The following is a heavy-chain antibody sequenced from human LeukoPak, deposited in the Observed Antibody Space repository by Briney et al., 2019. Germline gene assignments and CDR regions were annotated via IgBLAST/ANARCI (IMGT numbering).Heavy chain of an antibody. CDR2: ISSSSSTI. CDR3: ASTGYYYDSSGYLSDY. V-gene: IGHV3-48*01. J-gene: IGHJ4*02. D-gene: IGHD3-22*01. CDR1: GFTFSSYS. Sequence: GGSLRLSCAASGFTFSSYSMNWVRQAPGKGLEWVSYISSSSSTIYYADSVKGRFTISRDNAKNSLYLQMNSLRAEDTAVYYCASTGYYYDSSGYLSDYWGQGTLVTVSS.